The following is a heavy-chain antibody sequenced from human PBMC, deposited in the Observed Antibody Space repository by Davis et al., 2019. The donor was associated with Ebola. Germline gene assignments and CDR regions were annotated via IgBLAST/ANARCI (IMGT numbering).Heavy chain of an antibody. V-gene: IGHV1-58*02. Sequence: AASAKVSCKASGFTFSSSGMQWVRQARGQRLEWIGGIVVGSGNTNYAQKFRERLTLTRDMSTSTAYMELSSLRFADTAVYYCAASAGTVGKFDFWGQGTLVTVSS. CDR1: GFTFSSSG. J-gene: IGHJ4*02. D-gene: IGHD1-14*01. CDR2: IVVGSGNT. CDR3: AASAGTVGKFDF.